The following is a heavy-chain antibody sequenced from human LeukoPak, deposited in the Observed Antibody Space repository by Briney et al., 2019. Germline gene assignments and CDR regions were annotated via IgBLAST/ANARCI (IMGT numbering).Heavy chain of an antibody. V-gene: IGHV3-66*01. CDR3: ARVGASDLLAEFCQD. CDR1: GFSVSNNY. Sequence: PGGSLRLSCAASGFSVSNNYMTWVRQAPGKGLEWVSIIYSGGYTYYADSVKGRFTISRVNSNNTLHLQMNRLRVEDTAVYYCARVGASDLLAEFCQDWGQGTLVTVSS. D-gene: IGHD1-26*01. CDR2: IYSGGYT. J-gene: IGHJ1*01.